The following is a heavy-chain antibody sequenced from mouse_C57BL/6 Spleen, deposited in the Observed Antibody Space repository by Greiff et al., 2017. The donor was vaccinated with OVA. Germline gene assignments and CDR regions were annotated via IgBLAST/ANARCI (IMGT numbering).Heavy chain of an antibody. Sequence: VQLQQSGPELVKPGASVKISCKASGYAFSSSWMNWVKQRPGKGLEWIGRIYPGDGDTNYNGKFKGKATLTADKSSSTAYMQLSSLTSEDSAVYFCARSVDYETWFAYWGQGTLVTVSA. V-gene: IGHV1-82*01. CDR3: ARSVDYETWFAY. CDR1: GYAFSSSW. CDR2: IYPGDGDT. J-gene: IGHJ3*01. D-gene: IGHD2-4*01.